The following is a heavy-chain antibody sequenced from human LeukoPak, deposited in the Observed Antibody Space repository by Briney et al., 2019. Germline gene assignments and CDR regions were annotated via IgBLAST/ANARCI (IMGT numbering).Heavy chain of an antibody. V-gene: IGHV3-21*01. CDR2: ISSSSSYI. CDR1: GFTFSSYS. D-gene: IGHD3-22*01. J-gene: IGHJ4*02. CDR3: ARAQITMIVPN. Sequence: GGPLRLSCAASGFTFSSYSMNWVRQAPGKGLEWVSSISSSSSYIYYADSVKGRFTISRDNAKNSLYPQMNSLRAEDTAVYYCARAQITMIVPNWGQGTLVTVSS.